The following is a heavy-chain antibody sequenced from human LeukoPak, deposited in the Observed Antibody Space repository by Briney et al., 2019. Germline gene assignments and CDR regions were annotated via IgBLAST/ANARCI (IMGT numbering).Heavy chain of an antibody. CDR2: IDWDDDK. Sequence: SGPALVKPTQTLTLTCTFSGFSLSVTGVCVSWIRQPPGKALEWLARIDWDDDKYYTTSLKTRLTISMDTSKNQVVLTMTNMDPVDTATYYCARIPSRNWDCSGYYDAFDFWGQGTMVTVSS. CDR1: GFSLSVTGVC. D-gene: IGHD3-22*01. J-gene: IGHJ3*01. V-gene: IGHV2-70*11. CDR3: ARIPSRNWDCSGYYDAFDF.